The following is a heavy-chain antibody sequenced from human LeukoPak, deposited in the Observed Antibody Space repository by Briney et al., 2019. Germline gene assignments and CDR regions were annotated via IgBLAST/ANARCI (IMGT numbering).Heavy chain of an antibody. V-gene: IGHV3-48*03. D-gene: IGHD3-9*01. Sequence: GALSLSCAAAGFTFSSYEMNGVRQAPGKGLEWVSYISSSGSTIYYADSVKGRFTISRDNAKTSLYLQMNSLRAEDTAVYYCARAGFDILTGYYDYWGQGTLVTVSS. CDR2: ISSSGSTI. J-gene: IGHJ4*02. CDR3: ARAGFDILTGYYDY. CDR1: GFTFSSYE.